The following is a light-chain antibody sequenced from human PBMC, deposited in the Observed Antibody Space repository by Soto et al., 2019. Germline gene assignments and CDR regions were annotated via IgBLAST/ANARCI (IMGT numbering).Light chain of an antibody. J-gene: IGLJ3*02. CDR2: SNN. CDR3: AAWDDSLNGWV. CDR1: RSNIGSNT. Sequence: QSVLTQPPSSSVTPGQRVPISCSGSRSNIGSNTVNWYQQLPGTAPKLLIYSNNQGPSGVPDRFAGSKSDTSASLSISGLQSEDDADYYCAAWDDSLNGWVFGGGTKVTV. V-gene: IGLV1-44*01.